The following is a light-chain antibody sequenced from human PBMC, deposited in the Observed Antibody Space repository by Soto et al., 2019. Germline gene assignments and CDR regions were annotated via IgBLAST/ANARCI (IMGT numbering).Light chain of an antibody. Sequence: EIVLTQSPATLSLSPGERATLSCRASQTVGSYLAWYQQKAGQAPRPLIYDASNRAPGIPARFSGSGSGTDFTLTISSLEPEDFAVYYCHQRSSCPLTFGGGTKVEI. CDR2: DAS. J-gene: IGKJ4*01. CDR3: HQRSSCPLT. CDR1: QTVGSY. V-gene: IGKV3-11*01.